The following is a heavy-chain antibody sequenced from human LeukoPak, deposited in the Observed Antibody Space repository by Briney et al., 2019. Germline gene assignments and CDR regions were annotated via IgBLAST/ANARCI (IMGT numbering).Heavy chain of an antibody. V-gene: IGHV4-39*01. CDR2: IYYSGST. J-gene: IGHJ5*02. Sequence: SETLSLTCTVSGGSISSSSYFWGWIRQPPGKGLEWIGSIYYSGSTYYNPSLKSRVTISVDTSKNQFSLKLSSVTAADTAVYYCASRYSYGYVAWFDPWGQGTLVTVSS. D-gene: IGHD5-18*01. CDR1: GGSISSSSYF. CDR3: ASRYSYGYVAWFDP.